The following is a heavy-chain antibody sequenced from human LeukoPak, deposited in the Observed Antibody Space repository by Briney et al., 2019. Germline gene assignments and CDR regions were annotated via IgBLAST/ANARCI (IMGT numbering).Heavy chain of an antibody. CDR1: GFTFDDYA. D-gene: IGHD2-8*01. V-gene: IGHV3-9*01. Sequence: PGGSLRLSCAASGFTFDDYAMHWVRQAPGKGLEWVSGISWNSGSIGYADSVKGRFTISRDNAKNSLYLQMNSLRAEDTALYYCAKDSEHLISTNGVGYDYRGQGTLVTVSS. CDR3: AKDSEHLISTNGVGYDY. CDR2: ISWNSGSI. J-gene: IGHJ4*02.